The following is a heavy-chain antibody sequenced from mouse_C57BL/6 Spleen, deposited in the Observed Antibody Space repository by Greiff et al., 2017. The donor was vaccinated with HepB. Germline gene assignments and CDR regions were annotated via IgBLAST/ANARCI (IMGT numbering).Heavy chain of an antibody. D-gene: IGHD1-1*01. Sequence: VQLQQSGPELVKPGASVKISCKASGYAFSSSWMNWVKQRPGKGLEWIGRIYPGDGDTNYNGKFKGKATLTADKSSSTAYMQLSSLTSEDSAVYFCARSYCCGSSTGGFAYWGQGTLVTVSA. CDR2: IYPGDGDT. V-gene: IGHV1-82*01. CDR1: GYAFSSSW. J-gene: IGHJ3*01. CDR3: ARSYCCGSSTGGFAY.